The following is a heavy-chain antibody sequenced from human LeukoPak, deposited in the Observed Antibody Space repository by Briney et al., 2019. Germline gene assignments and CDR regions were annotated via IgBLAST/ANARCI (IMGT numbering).Heavy chain of an antibody. CDR1: GYTFTGYY. Sequence: GASVKVSCKASGYTFTGYYMHWVRQAPGQGLEWMGWINPNSGGTNYAQKFQGRVTMTRDTSISTAYMELSRLRSDDTAVYYCARDTRELWLADYYYYMDVWGKGTTVTVSS. CDR3: ARDTRELWLADYYYYMDV. D-gene: IGHD5-18*01. CDR2: INPNSGGT. J-gene: IGHJ6*03. V-gene: IGHV1-2*02.